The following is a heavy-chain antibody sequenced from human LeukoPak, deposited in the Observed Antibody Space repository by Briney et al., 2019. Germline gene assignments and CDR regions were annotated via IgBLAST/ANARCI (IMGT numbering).Heavy chain of an antibody. D-gene: IGHD2-2*02. CDR2: IYYSGSA. CDR1: GGSISSSNYY. Sequence: SETLPLTCTVSGGSISSSNYYWGWIRQPPGKGLEWIGSIYYSGSAYYNPSLKSRGTISVDTSKNQFSLKLSSVTAADMAVYYCARSRKNDCTSTSCYTDYWGQGTLVTVSS. CDR3: ARSRKNDCTSTSCYTDY. V-gene: IGHV4-39*01. J-gene: IGHJ4*02.